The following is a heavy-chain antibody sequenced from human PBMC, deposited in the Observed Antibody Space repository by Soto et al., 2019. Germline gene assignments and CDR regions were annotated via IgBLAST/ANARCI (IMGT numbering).Heavy chain of an antibody. J-gene: IGHJ4*02. Sequence: SVKVSCKASGYTFTSYAMHWVRQAPGQRLERMGWINAGNGNTKYSQKLQGRVTITRDTSASTAYMELSSLRSEDTSVYYCVMGCVVVLAATRYYFDYWGQGTLVTVSS. D-gene: IGHD2-15*01. V-gene: IGHV1-3*01. CDR1: GYTFTSYA. CDR3: VMGCVVVLAATRYYFDY. CDR2: INAGNGNT.